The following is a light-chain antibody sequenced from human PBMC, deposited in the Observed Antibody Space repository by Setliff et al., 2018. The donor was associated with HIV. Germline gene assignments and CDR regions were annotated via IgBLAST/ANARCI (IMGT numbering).Light chain of an antibody. CDR1: SRDVGGYNY. CDR2: EVR. J-gene: IGLJ1*01. Sequence: QSALTQPASVSGSPGQSITISCTGTSRDVGGYNYVSWYQQHPGKAPKLIIYEVRNRPSGVSIRFSGSKSGNTASLTISGPQTEDEADYYCSSYAITNTLPFGTGTKVTVL. V-gene: IGLV2-14*01. CDR3: SSYAITNTLP.